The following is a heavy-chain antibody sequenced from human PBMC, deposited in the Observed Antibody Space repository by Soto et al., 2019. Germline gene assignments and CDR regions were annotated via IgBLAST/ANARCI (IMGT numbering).Heavy chain of an antibody. CDR1: GFTFSSYA. Sequence: QVQLVESGGGVVQPGRSLRLSCAASGFTFSSYAMHWVRQAPGKGLEWVAVISYDGSNKYYADYVKGRFTISRDNSKNTLYLQMNSLRAEDTAVYYCARDRLAGYYYCGMDVWGQGTTVTVSS. CDR3: ARDRLAGYYYCGMDV. J-gene: IGHJ6*02. CDR2: ISYDGSNK. V-gene: IGHV3-30-3*01. D-gene: IGHD6-25*01.